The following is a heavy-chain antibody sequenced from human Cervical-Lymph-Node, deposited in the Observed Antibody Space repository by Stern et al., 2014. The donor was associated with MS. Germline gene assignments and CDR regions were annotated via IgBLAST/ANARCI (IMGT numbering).Heavy chain of an antibody. Sequence: VQLVESGGGVVQPGGSLRLSCVVSGFTFSNHAMHWVRQAPGKGLEWVTVISYDGRNEYYTDSVQGRFTVSRDHSKNTLYLQMTSLRPDDTAVYYCARATSTTTVTTPYYGLDVWGLGTTVTVSS. CDR2: ISYDGRNE. V-gene: IGHV3-30*04. J-gene: IGHJ6*02. CDR3: ARATSTTTVTTPYYGLDV. CDR1: GFTFSNHA. D-gene: IGHD4-17*01.